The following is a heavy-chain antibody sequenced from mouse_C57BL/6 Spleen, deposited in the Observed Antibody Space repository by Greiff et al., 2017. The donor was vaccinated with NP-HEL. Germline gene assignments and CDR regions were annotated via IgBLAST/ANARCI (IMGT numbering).Heavy chain of an antibody. J-gene: IGHJ3*01. CDR1: GYAFSSYW. CDR2: IYPGDGDT. CDR3: ASWDYLQGFAY. D-gene: IGHD4-1*01. Sequence: VQLQQSGAELVKPGASVKISCKASGYAFSSYWMNWVKQRPGKGLEWIGQIYPGDGDTNYNGKFKGKATLTADKSSSKAYMQLSSLTSEDSAVYFCASWDYLQGFAYWGQGTLVTVSA. V-gene: IGHV1-80*01.